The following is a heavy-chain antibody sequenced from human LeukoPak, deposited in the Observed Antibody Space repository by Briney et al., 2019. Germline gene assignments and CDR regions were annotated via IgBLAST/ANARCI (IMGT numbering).Heavy chain of an antibody. CDR3: ASTRYSYETVDY. CDR1: GVSISSYY. J-gene: IGHJ4*02. Sequence: PSETLSPTCTVSGVSISSYYWSWIRQPPGKGLEWIGYIYYSGSTNYNPSLKSRVTISVDTSKNQFSLKLRSVTAADTAVYYCASTRYSYETVDYWGQGTLVTVSS. D-gene: IGHD5-18*01. V-gene: IGHV4-59*01. CDR2: IYYSGST.